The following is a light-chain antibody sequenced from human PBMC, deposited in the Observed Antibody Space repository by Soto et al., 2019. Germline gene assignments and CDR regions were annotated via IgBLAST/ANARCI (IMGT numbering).Light chain of an antibody. CDR3: SSKRSSSTLEEV. Sequence: QSALTQPASVSGSPGQSITISCTGTSSDIGGYNYVSWYQQHPGKAPKLMIYEVSNRPSGVSNRFSGSKSGNTASLIISGLQAEDEAYYYCSSKRSSSTLEEVFGGGTKLTVL. V-gene: IGLV2-14*01. CDR1: SSDIGGYNY. CDR2: EVS. J-gene: IGLJ2*01.